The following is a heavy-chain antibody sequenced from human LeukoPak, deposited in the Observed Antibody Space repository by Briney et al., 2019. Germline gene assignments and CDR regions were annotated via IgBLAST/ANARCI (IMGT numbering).Heavy chain of an antibody. CDR2: IYHSGST. CDR1: GGSISSSNW. D-gene: IGHD1-26*01. CDR3: ARGFSWEPAFDI. V-gene: IGHV4-4*02. Sequence: PSGTLSLTCAVSGGSISSSNWWSWVRQPPGKGLEWIGEIYHSGSTNYNPSLKSRVTISVDTSKNRFSLKLSSVTAADTAVYYCARGFSWEPAFDIWGQGTMVTVSS. J-gene: IGHJ3*02.